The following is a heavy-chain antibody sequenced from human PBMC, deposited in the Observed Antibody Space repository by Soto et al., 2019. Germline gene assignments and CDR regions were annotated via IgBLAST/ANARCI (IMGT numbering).Heavy chain of an antibody. CDR3: ARGYCSSTSCFDP. Sequence: QVQLQESGPGLVKPSQTLSLTCTVSGGSISSGVYYWSWIRQHPGKGLEWIGYSYYSGSTNYNPSLKSRVTISVDTSKNQFSLKLSSVTAADTAVYYCARGYCSSTSCFDPWGQGTLVTVSS. CDR1: GGSISSGVYY. V-gene: IGHV4-31*03. CDR2: SYYSGST. J-gene: IGHJ5*02. D-gene: IGHD2-2*01.